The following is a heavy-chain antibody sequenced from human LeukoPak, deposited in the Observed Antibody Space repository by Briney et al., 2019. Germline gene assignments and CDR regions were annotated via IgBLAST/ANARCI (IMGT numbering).Heavy chain of an antibody. J-gene: IGHJ4*02. CDR1: GFTFSSFG. D-gene: IGHD2-15*01. CDR3: ARGCGGGPGCYILDY. V-gene: IGHV3-33*01. CDR2: IWSDGSNV. Sequence: EPGGSLRLSCAASGFTFSSFGMHWVRQAPGKGLEWVAIIWSDGSNVVYIESVKGRFTISRDNSKNTLYLHMNSLRGEDTAMYFCARGCGGGPGCYILDYWGQGTLVTVSS.